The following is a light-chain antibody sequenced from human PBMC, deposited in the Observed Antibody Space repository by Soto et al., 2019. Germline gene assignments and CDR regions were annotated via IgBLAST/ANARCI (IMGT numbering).Light chain of an antibody. Sequence: IQLTQSPSSLSASVGDRVTITCRASQDISGYLAWYQQNPGQAPKLLIYSVSTLHSGVSSRFSGSGSGTDFTLTISSLNPADFSTYYCQQFKSYPYTFGQGTKLEIK. CDR2: SVS. V-gene: IGKV1-9*01. J-gene: IGKJ2*01. CDR1: QDISGY. CDR3: QQFKSYPYT.